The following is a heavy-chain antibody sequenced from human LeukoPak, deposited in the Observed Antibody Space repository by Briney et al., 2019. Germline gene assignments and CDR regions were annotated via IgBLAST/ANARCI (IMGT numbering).Heavy chain of an antibody. Sequence: GESLQISCKASGYSFTTHWIGWVRQMPGKGLEWMGIIYPGDSDTRYSPSFQGHVTISADKSISTAYLQWSSLKASDTAMYYCARGTRSGWQDFDYWGQGTLVTVSS. CDR3: ARGTRSGWQDFDY. V-gene: IGHV5-51*01. J-gene: IGHJ4*02. D-gene: IGHD6-19*01. CDR2: IYPGDSDT. CDR1: GYSFTTHW.